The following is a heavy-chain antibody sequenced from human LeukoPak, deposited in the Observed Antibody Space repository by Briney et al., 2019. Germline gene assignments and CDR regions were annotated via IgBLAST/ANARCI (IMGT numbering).Heavy chain of an antibody. V-gene: IGHV3-9*01. J-gene: IGHJ4*02. CDR2: ISWNSGSI. D-gene: IGHD3-22*01. CDR3: AKDSVYYYDSSGYSALFDY. CDR1: GFTFDDYA. Sequence: GGSLRLSCAASGFTFDDYAMHWVRQAPGKGLEWVSGISWNSGSIGYADSVKGRFIISRDNAKNSLYLQMNSLRAEDTALYYCAKDSVYYYDSSGYSALFDYWGQGTLVTVSS.